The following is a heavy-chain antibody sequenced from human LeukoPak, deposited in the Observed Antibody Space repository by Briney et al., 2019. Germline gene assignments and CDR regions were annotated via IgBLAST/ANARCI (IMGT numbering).Heavy chain of an antibody. CDR3: ARGATGDTAMAPGDYYYYMDV. J-gene: IGHJ6*03. V-gene: IGHV4-39*01. CDR2: IYYSGST. CDR1: GGSISSSSYY. Sequence: PSETLSLTCTVSGGSISSSSYYWGWIRQPPGKGLEWIGSIYYSGSTYYNPSLKSRVTISVDTSKNQFSLKLSSVTAADTAVYYCARGATGDTAMAPGDYYYYMDVWGKGTTVTVSS. D-gene: IGHD5-18*01.